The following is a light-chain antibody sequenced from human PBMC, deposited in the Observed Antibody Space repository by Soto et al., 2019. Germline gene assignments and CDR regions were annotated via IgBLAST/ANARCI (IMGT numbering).Light chain of an antibody. V-gene: IGKV3-20*01. CDR2: GAS. CDR1: QSVNSNF. Sequence: IVPSQAPGTLSLSAGDIATLSCRASQSVNSNFLAWYQQKPGQAPRLLIYGASSRATGIPDTFSGSGSGTEFTLTIGSRQRKDFATHYCFQHNSDQRTCGQGTKLEIK. J-gene: IGKJ1*01. CDR3: FQHNSDQRT.